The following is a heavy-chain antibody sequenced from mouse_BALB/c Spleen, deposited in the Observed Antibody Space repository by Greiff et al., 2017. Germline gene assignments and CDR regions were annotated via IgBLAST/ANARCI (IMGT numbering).Heavy chain of an antibody. V-gene: IGHV5-17*02. CDR2: ISSGSSTI. Sequence: EVMLVESGGGLVQPGGSRKLSCAASGFTFSSFGMHWVRQAPEKGLEWVAYISSGSSTIYYADTVKGRFTISRDNPKNTLFLQMTSLRSEDTAMYYCARSATVQLSHFDYWGQGTTLTVSS. D-gene: IGHD1-1*01. CDR1: GFTFSSFG. J-gene: IGHJ2*01. CDR3: ARSATVQLSHFDY.